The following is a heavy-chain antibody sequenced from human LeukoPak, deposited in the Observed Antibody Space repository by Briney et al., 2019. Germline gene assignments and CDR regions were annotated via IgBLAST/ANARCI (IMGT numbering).Heavy chain of an antibody. CDR1: GYSFTSYW. Sequence: GESLKISCKGSGYSFTSYWIGWVRQMPGKGLDWMGIIYPGDSDTRYSPSFQGQVTISADKSISTAYLQWSGLKASDTAMYYCARRLIDYDSSGYYFDYWGQGTLVTVSS. V-gene: IGHV5-51*01. CDR3: ARRLIDYDSSGYYFDY. J-gene: IGHJ4*02. CDR2: IYPGDSDT. D-gene: IGHD3-22*01.